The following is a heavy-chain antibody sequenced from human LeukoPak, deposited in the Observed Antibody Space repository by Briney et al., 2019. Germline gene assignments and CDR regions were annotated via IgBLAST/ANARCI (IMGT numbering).Heavy chain of an antibody. Sequence: SETLSLTCTVSGGSISSGSYYWSWIRQPAGKGLEWIGRIYTSGSTNYNPSLKSRVTISVDTSKDQFSLKLSSVTAADTAVYYCARAPDGGAAVLGGWGQGTLVTVSS. D-gene: IGHD6-25*01. J-gene: IGHJ4*02. CDR3: ARAPDGGAAVLGG. V-gene: IGHV4-61*02. CDR2: IYTSGST. CDR1: GGSISSGSYY.